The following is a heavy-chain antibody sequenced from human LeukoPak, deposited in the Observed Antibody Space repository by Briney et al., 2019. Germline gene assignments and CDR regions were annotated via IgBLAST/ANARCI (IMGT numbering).Heavy chain of an antibody. CDR3: ARDSHYYDSSGYERDAFDI. J-gene: IGHJ3*02. D-gene: IGHD3-22*01. Sequence: SETLSLTCTVSGGSISSYYWSWIRQPPGKGLEWIGYIYYSGSTNYNPSLKSRVTISVDTSKNQFSLKLSSVTAADTAVYYCARDSHYYDSSGYERDAFDIWGQGTMVTVSS. CDR2: IYYSGST. V-gene: IGHV4-59*01. CDR1: GGSISSYY.